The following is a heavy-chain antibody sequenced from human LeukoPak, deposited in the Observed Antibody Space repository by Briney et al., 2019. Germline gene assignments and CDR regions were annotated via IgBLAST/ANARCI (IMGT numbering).Heavy chain of an antibody. CDR1: GFSISSGHY. CDR3: ARIFIRNGYSSYFDC. V-gene: IGHV4-38-2*02. CDR2: VYQSGTT. Sequence: SETLSLTCTVSGFSISSGHYWGWVRQPPGGGLEGIGRVYQSGTTYYNPSLKRRVTTSVDMSKNQFSLRLRPVTAADTAVYYCARIFIRNGYSSYFDCWGQGTLVTVSS. D-gene: IGHD5-18*01. J-gene: IGHJ4*02.